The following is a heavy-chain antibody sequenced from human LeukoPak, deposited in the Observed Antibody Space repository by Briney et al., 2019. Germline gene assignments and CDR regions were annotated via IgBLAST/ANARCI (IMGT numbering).Heavy chain of an antibody. Sequence: GGSLRLSCAASGFPFNSFWMHWVRQAPGKGLEWVANIKQDGSEKYYVDSVKGRFTISRDNAKNSLYLQMNSLRAEDTAVYFCARSISGSYFYWGQGTLVTVSS. CDR1: GFPFNSFW. D-gene: IGHD1-26*01. CDR2: IKQDGSEK. J-gene: IGHJ4*02. V-gene: IGHV3-7*01. CDR3: ARSISGSYFY.